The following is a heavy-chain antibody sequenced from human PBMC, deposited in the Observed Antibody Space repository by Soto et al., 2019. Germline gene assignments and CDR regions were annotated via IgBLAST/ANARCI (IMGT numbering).Heavy chain of an antibody. CDR3: ARGGRIVDTGIGYYYYHAMDV. Sequence: ASVKVSCKASGYTFTSYYIHWVRQAPGQGLEWMGIFNPTGDTASYAQKLQGRVTMTRDTSAGTAYMELGSLRSEDTAVYYCARGGRIVDTGIGYYYYHAMDVWGQGTTVTVSS. CDR2: FNPTGDTA. V-gene: IGHV1-46*01. CDR1: GYTFTSYY. D-gene: IGHD5-18*01. J-gene: IGHJ6*02.